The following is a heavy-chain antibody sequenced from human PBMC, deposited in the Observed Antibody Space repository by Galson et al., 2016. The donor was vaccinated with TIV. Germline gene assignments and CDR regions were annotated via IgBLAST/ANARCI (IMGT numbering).Heavy chain of an antibody. CDR2: IIPFFGTA. CDR1: GGTFSSYA. D-gene: IGHD1-26*01. Sequence: SVKVSCKASGGTFSSYAISWVRQAPGQGLEWMGGIIPFFGTANFARKFQGRVTITADASTNTAYLELNSLKSEDTAVYYCASPQSPGRFPAQVAFDIWGPGTTVTVSS. J-gene: IGHJ3*02. CDR3: ASPQSPGRFPAQVAFDI. V-gene: IGHV1-69*13.